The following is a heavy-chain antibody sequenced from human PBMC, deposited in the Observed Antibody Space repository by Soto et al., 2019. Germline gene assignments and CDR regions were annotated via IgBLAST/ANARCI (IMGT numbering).Heavy chain of an antibody. J-gene: IGHJ4*02. V-gene: IGHV1-3*01. D-gene: IGHD6-19*01. CDR3: ASPWEGIAVAGLHY. CDR2: INAGNGNT. Sequence: GASVKVSCKASGYTFTSYAMHWVRQAPGQRLEWMGWINAGNGNTKYSQKFQGRVTVTRDTSASTAYMELSSLRSEDTAVYYCASPWEGIAVAGLHYWGQGTLVTVSS. CDR1: GYTFTSYA.